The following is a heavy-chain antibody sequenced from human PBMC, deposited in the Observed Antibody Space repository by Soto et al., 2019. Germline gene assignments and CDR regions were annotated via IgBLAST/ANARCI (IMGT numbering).Heavy chain of an antibody. CDR1: GYTFSDFD. J-gene: IGHJ6*02. V-gene: IGHV1-8*01. CDR2: MNAKSGDT. Sequence: QAHLEQSGAELKRPGSSVKVSCKASGYTFSDFDINWVRQAPGQGLEWMGWMNAKSGDTFFAQRFQGKFNLTWDTSLSTAYMEVGSLTSDDTAIYYCARGNPFNYAGFDVWGQGPTVAVSS. CDR3: ARGNPFNYAGFDV. D-gene: IGHD3-16*01.